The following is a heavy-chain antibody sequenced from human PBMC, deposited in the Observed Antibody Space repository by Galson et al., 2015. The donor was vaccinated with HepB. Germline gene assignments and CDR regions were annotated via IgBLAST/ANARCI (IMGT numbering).Heavy chain of an antibody. V-gene: IGHV3-23*01. Sequence: SLRLSCAASGFTFSSYSMNWVRQAPGKGLEWVSAISGSGGSTYYADSVKGRFTISRDNSKNTLYLQMNSLRAEDTAVYYCAKATIFGVVIPGFDYWGQGTLVTVSS. CDR3: AKATIFGVVIPGFDY. D-gene: IGHD3-3*01. J-gene: IGHJ4*02. CDR1: GFTFSSYS. CDR2: ISGSGGST.